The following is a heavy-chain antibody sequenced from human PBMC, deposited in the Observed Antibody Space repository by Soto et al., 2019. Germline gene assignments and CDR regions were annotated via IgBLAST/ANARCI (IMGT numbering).Heavy chain of an antibody. J-gene: IGHJ5*02. Sequence: PGGPLRLSGAAAVFTFTTAWINWVRQAPGKGLEWVGRIKSKTDGGTPDFAAPVRGRFAISRDDSKSMVYLQMNSLKTEDTAVYYCAKDGWLYNTSVTWFYTWGQRALLPISS. V-gene: IGHV3-15*07. CDR2: IKSKTDGGTP. CDR3: AKDGWLYNTSVTWFYT. CDR1: VFTFTTAW. D-gene: IGHD6-19*01.